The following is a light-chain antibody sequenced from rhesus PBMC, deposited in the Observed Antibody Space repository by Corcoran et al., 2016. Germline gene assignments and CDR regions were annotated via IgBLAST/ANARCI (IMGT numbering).Light chain of an antibody. J-gene: IGKJ1*01. CDR2: AAS. Sequence: DIQMTQSPSSLSASVGDTITITCRASQGISSYLNWFQQKPGKAPKLLFYAASSLESGVPSRFSGSGSGTEFTLTISSLQPEDFAAYYCLQHNSYPWTFGQGTKVEIK. CDR3: LQHNSYPWT. CDR1: QGISSY. V-gene: IGKV1-28*01.